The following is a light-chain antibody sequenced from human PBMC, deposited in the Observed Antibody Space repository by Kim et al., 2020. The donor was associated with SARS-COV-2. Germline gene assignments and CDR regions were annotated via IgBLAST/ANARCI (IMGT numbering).Light chain of an antibody. J-gene: IGLJ2*01. Sequence: VSPGQTAIITCSGDRLGNKYVCWYQQKPGQSPVVVIYQDTQRPSGIPERFSGSNSGNSATLTISGTQAMDEADYYCQAWDSTTTVFGGGTQLTVL. V-gene: IGLV3-1*01. CDR3: QAWDSTTTV. CDR1: RLGNKY. CDR2: QDT.